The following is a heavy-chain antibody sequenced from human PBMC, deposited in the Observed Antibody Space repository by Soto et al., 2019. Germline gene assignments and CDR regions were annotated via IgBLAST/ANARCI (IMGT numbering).Heavy chain of an antibody. CDR2: INHSGST. CDR3: ASKGYFDWLNAFDI. Sequence: QVQLQQWGAGLLKPSETLSLTCAVYGGSFSGYYWSWIRQPPGKGLEWIGEINHSGSTNYNPSLKSRVTISSDTSRNQFSLKLSSVTAADTAVYYCASKGYFDWLNAFDIWGQGTMVTVSS. V-gene: IGHV4-34*01. J-gene: IGHJ3*02. D-gene: IGHD3-9*01. CDR1: GGSFSGYY.